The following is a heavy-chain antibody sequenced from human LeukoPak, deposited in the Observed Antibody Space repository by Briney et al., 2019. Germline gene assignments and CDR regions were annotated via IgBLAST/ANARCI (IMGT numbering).Heavy chain of an antibody. CDR3: TTDWRITAAAGLLDY. V-gene: IGHV3-15*01. CDR2: IKSKTDGGTT. D-gene: IGHD6-13*01. Sequence: GGSLRLSCAASGFTFSNAWMSWVRQAPGKGLEWVGRIKSKTDGGTTDYAAPVKGRFTISRDDSKNTLYLQMNSLKTEDTAVYYCTTDWRITAAAGLLDYWGQGTLVTVSS. J-gene: IGHJ4*02. CDR1: GFTFSNAW.